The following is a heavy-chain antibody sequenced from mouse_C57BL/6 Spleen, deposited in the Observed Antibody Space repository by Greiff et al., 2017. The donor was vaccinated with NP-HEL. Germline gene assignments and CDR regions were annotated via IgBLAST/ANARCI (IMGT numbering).Heavy chain of an antibody. V-gene: IGHV2-9-1*01. CDR1: GFSLTSYA. Sequence: VKLMESGPGLVAPSQSLSITCTVSGFSLTSYAISWVRQPPGTGLEWLGVIWTGGGTNYNSALKSRLSISKDNSKSQVFLKMNSLQPDDTARYYCARTPSGGLRRGSFDYWGQGTTLTVSS. CDR2: IWTGGGT. J-gene: IGHJ2*01. D-gene: IGHD2-4*01. CDR3: ARTPSGGLRRGSFDY.